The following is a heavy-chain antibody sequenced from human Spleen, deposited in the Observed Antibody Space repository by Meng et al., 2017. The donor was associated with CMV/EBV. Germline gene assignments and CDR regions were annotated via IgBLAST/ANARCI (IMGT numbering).Heavy chain of an antibody. J-gene: IGHJ5*02. CDR1: GGSISSSGYY. Sequence: SETLSLTCTVSGGSISSSGYYWGWIRQPPGKGLEWIGSIYYTGSAYNSPSLESRVTISVDTSKNQFSLRVSSVTAADTAVYYCARGTSFAVPERIGDWLDPWGQGTLVTVSS. CDR2: IYYTGSA. V-gene: IGHV4-39*01. CDR3: ARGTSFAVPERIGDWLDP. D-gene: IGHD6-19*01.